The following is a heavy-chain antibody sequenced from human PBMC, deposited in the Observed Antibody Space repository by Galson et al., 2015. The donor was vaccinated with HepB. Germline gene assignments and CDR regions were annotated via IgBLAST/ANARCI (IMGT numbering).Heavy chain of an antibody. J-gene: IGHJ3*02. CDR1: GYTFTSYG. D-gene: IGHD6-13*01. CDR2: ISAYNGNT. V-gene: IGHV1-18*01. Sequence: SVKVSCKASGYTFTSYGISWVRQAPGQGLEWMGWISAYNGNTNYAQRLQGRVTMTTDTSTSTAYMELRSLRSDDTAVYYCAREGSSSWYGADAFDIWGQGTMVTVSA. CDR3: AREGSSSWYGADAFDI.